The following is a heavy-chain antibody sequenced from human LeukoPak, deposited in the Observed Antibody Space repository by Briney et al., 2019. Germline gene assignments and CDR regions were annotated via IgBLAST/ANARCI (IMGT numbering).Heavy chain of an antibody. CDR1: GFTFSSYA. V-gene: IGHV3-23*01. CDR2: LSGSGGST. J-gene: IGHJ4*02. D-gene: IGHD1-26*01. CDR3: AKDVGKWESLHFFDY. Sequence: GGSLRLSCAASGFTFSSYAMNWVRQAPGKGLEWVSGLSGSGGSTSYADSVKGRFTISRDDSRNTLYLQMNSLRGDDTAVYYCAKDVGKWESLHFFDYWGQGTLVTVSS.